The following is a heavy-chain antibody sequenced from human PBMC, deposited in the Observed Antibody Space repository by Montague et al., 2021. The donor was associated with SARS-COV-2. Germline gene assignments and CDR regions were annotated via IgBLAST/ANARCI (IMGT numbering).Heavy chain of an antibody. V-gene: IGHV3-48*03. CDR1: GFTFSNYD. Sequence: SLRLSCAASGFTFSNYDMNWVRQAPGKGLGWISYISTSAYTTSYAGSVKGRFTISRDNGKNSLYLQMNSLRVEDTAVYYCTRDYRSIVGDGLDIWGQGTKVTVSS. J-gene: IGHJ3*02. CDR3: TRDYRSIVGDGLDI. CDR2: ISTSAYTT. D-gene: IGHD3-16*02.